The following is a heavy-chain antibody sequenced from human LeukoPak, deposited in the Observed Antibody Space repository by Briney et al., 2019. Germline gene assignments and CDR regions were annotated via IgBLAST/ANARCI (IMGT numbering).Heavy chain of an antibody. CDR3: AWGALDY. V-gene: IGHV3-7*04. Sequence: GGSLRLSCVASGFTFSDYWMTWVRQAPGQGLEWVAKINQDGREQHFVDSVKGRFTISRDNAKNSLYLQMDSLRGEDTAVYYCAWGALDYWGQGTLVTVSS. J-gene: IGHJ4*02. CDR1: GFTFSDYW. CDR2: INQDGREQ.